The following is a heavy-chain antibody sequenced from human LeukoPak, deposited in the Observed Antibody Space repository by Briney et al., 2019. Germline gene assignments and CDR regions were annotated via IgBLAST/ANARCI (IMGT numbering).Heavy chain of an antibody. CDR3: ASRSSIWSGYQDTLYYFDS. V-gene: IGHV4-59*01. Sequence: SETLSLTCTVSGGSISSYYWSWIRQPPGKRLEWIGHIYYKGCTNYNPSLKSRVTISVDTSKNQFSLKLSSVTAADTAVYYCASRSSIWSGYQDTLYYFDSWGQGTLVTVSS. J-gene: IGHJ4*02. CDR1: GGSISSYY. D-gene: IGHD3-3*01. CDR2: IYYKGCT.